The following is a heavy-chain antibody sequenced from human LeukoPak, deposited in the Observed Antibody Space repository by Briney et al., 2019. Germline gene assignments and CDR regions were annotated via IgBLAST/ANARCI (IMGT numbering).Heavy chain of an antibody. D-gene: IGHD1-26*01. CDR1: GASIVSSNW. Sequence: SETLSLTCGVSGASIVSSNWWNWVRQPPGKGLEWIGEIYHTGSTHYSPSLNGRVTISVVKSKNQFSLKVTSVTAADTAVYYCARHDLLSPPYSGSSNAFDIWGQGTMVTVSS. CDR3: ARHDLLSPPYSGSSNAFDI. J-gene: IGHJ3*02. V-gene: IGHV4-4*02. CDR2: IYHTGST.